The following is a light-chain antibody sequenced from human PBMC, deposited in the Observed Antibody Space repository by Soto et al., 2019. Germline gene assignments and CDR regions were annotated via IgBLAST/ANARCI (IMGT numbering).Light chain of an antibody. Sequence: DIQMTQSPSSLSASVGDRVTITCRASQNIRSYLNWYQQKPGKAPQLLIYATYSLQTGVPSRFSDSGSGKDFSLVISDLQPEDSATYYCQQGYSSRWTSGRGTKVEI. CDR1: QNIRSY. CDR3: QQGYSSRWT. CDR2: ATY. J-gene: IGKJ1*01. V-gene: IGKV1-39*01.